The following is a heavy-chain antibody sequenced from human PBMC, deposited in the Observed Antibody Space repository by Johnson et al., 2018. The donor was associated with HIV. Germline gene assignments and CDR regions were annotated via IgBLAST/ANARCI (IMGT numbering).Heavy chain of an antibody. Sequence: QVQLVESGGGVVQPGGSLRLSCAASGFTFSGSGMHWVRQSPGKGLEWVAVISYDGNNKFYTDSVKGRFTISRDNSKNTLDLQMNSLTIEDTAVFYCAKTRMGGILDAFDLWGQGTMVIVS. V-gene: IGHV3-30*18. J-gene: IGHJ3*01. CDR2: ISYDGNNK. CDR1: GFTFSGSG. D-gene: IGHD3-10*01. CDR3: AKTRMGGILDAFDL.